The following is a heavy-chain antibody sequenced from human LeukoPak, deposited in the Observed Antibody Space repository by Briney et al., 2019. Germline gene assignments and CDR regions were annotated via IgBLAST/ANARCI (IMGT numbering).Heavy chain of an antibody. CDR2: MSPSGTT. CDR1: GDSVSSSSYY. Sequence: SETLSLTCTVSGDSVSSSSYYLSWIRQPPGKGPDWITYMSPSGTTKYNPSLKSRVTTSVDTSRTQFSLRLSSVTAADTAVYYCARGQDDRSGTFDYWGQGTLVTVSS. CDR3: ARGQDDRSGTFDY. J-gene: IGHJ4*02. V-gene: IGHV4-61*01. D-gene: IGHD3-22*01.